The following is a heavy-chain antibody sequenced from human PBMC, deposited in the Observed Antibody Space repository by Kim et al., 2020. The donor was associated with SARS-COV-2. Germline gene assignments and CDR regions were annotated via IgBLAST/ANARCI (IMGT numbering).Heavy chain of an antibody. V-gene: IGHV1-69*02. Sequence: AQKFQGRVTITADKSTSTAYMELSSLRSEDTAVYYCAARYYYGSGRGFDYWGQGTLVTVSS. D-gene: IGHD3-10*01. CDR3: AARYYYGSGRGFDY. J-gene: IGHJ4*02.